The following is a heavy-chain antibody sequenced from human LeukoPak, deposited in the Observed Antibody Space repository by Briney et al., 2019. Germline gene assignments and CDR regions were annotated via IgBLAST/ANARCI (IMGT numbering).Heavy chain of an antibody. CDR1: GYTFTSYG. CDR2: ISAYNGNT. Sequence: GASVKVSCKASGYTFTSYGISWVRQAPGQGLEWMGWISAYNGNTNYAQRLQGRVTMTTDTSTSTAYMELRSLRSDDTAVYYCARIRGYCSGGSCYYFDYWGQGTLVTVSS. D-gene: IGHD2-15*01. CDR3: ARIRGYCSGGSCYYFDY. J-gene: IGHJ4*02. V-gene: IGHV1-18*01.